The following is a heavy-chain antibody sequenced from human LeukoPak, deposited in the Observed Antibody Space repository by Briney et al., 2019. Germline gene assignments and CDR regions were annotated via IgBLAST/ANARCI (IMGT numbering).Heavy chain of an antibody. V-gene: IGHV3-53*01. Sequence: GGSLRLSCAASGFTFSSYAMSWVRQAPGKGLEWVSVIYSGSSTYYADSVKARFTISRDNSKSTLYLQMNSLRADDTAVYYCARAVAYDFWSGYLVASTFDPWGQGTLVTVSS. D-gene: IGHD3-3*01. CDR2: IYSGSST. J-gene: IGHJ5*02. CDR3: ARAVAYDFWSGYLVASTFDP. CDR1: GFTFSSYA.